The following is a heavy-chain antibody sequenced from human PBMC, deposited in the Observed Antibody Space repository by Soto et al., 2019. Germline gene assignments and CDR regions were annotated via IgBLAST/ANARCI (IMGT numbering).Heavy chain of an antibody. V-gene: IGHV1-69*12. CDR1: GNSFGSYA. D-gene: IGHD6-19*01. CDR3: TAHRTVTGPLDY. J-gene: IGHJ4*02. Sequence: QVYLVQSGAEVKQPGSSVKISCKTSGNSFGSYALSWVRQAPGQGLEWMGGVIPVFATANYAQKFRGRMTVTADESTTTVYMELSSLGSEDPAIYYCTAHRTVTGPLDYWGQGTLVSVSS. CDR2: VIPVFATA.